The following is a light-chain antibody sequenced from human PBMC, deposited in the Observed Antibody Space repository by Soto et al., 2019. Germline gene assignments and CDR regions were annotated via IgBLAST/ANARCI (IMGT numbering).Light chain of an antibody. CDR1: SSNIGRNP. Sequence: QSALTQPPSASGPPGQRVTISCSGSSSNIGRNPVNWYQQLPGTAPKLLLIINNQRPSGVLDRFPGSKSGTSASLAISGLQSEDEADYYCAAWDARLNGWVFGGGTKLTVL. CDR2: INN. CDR3: AAWDARLNGWV. J-gene: IGLJ3*02. V-gene: IGLV1-44*01.